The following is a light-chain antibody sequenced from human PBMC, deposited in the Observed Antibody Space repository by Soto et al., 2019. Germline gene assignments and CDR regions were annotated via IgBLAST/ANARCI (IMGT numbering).Light chain of an antibody. J-gene: IGKJ2*01. CDR1: QGIDTS. V-gene: IGKV1-12*01. CDR3: QQANSFPYT. CDR2: AAS. Sequence: DIPMTQSPSYVSASIGDRVTMTCRASQGIDTSLAWYQQSPGKAPKLLIYAASSLQRGVPSRFSGSGSGTEFTLTISSLQPEDFTTYYCQQANSFPYTFGQGTKLEIK.